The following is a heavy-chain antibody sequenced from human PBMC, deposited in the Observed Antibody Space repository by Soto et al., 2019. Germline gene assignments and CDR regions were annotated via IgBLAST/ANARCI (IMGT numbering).Heavy chain of an antibody. Sequence: ASVKVSCKASGYTFTSYDINWVRQATGQGLEWMGWMNPNSGNTGYAQKFQGRVTMTRDTSISTAYMELSSLRSEDTAVYYWARVPPYYYGSGSYYKWHIYYYCGMDVWGQGTTVTVSS. V-gene: IGHV1-8*01. D-gene: IGHD3-10*01. J-gene: IGHJ6*02. CDR3: ARVPPYYYGSGSYYKWHIYYYCGMDV. CDR1: GYTFTSYD. CDR2: MNPNSGNT.